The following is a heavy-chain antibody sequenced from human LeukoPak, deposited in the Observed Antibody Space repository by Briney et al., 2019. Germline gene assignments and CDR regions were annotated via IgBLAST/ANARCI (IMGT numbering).Heavy chain of an antibody. CDR2: IDPSDSYT. Sequence: RGESLKISCKGSGYSFTSYWISWVRQMPGKGLEWMGRIDPSDSYTNYSPSFQGHVTISADKSISTAYLQWSSLKASDTAMYYCAGAGIAVAGNVEYFQHWGQGTLVTVSS. CDR3: AGAGIAVAGNVEYFQH. J-gene: IGHJ1*01. V-gene: IGHV5-10-1*01. CDR1: GYSFTSYW. D-gene: IGHD6-19*01.